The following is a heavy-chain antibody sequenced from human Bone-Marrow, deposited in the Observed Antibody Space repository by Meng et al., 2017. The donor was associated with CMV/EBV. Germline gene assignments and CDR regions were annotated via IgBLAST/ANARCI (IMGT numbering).Heavy chain of an antibody. Sequence: SETLSLTCTVSGGSISSDNHYWGWIRQPPGKGLEWIGIVYYSGNTYYNLSLKSRLKISVDTSKNQFCLKLSSVTAADTDVDYCARVWWGYGMDVWGQGTTVTVSS. CDR1: GGSISSDNHY. V-gene: IGHV4-39*07. J-gene: IGHJ6*02. D-gene: IGHD2-15*01. CDR3: ARVWWGYGMDV. CDR2: VYYSGNT.